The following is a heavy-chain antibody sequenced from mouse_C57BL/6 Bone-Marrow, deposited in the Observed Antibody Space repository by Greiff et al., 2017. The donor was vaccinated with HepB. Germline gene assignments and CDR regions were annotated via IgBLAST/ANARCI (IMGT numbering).Heavy chain of an antibody. J-gene: IGHJ2*01. Sequence: VQLQESGAELARPGASVKLSCKASGYTFTSYGISWVKQRTGQGLEWIGEIYPRSGNTYYNEKFKGKATLTADKSSSTAYMELRSLTSEDSAVYFCARWGVPVPYDYDYWGQGTTLTVSS. D-gene: IGHD2-4*01. CDR1: GYTFTSYG. V-gene: IGHV1-81*01. CDR2: IYPRSGNT. CDR3: ARWGVPVPYDYDY.